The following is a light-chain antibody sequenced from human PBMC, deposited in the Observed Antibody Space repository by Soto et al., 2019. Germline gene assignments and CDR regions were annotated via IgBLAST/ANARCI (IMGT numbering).Light chain of an antibody. CDR2: DVS. CDR1: SSDVGAYNY. J-gene: IGLJ3*02. Sequence: QSALTQPRSVSGSPGQSVTISCTGNSSDVGAYNYVSWYQHHPGKAPKFMIYDVSERPSGVPDRFSGSKSDNKASLTISGLQAEDEADYYCCSYAGSYSWVFGGGTKLTVL. V-gene: IGLV2-11*01. CDR3: CSYAGSYSWV.